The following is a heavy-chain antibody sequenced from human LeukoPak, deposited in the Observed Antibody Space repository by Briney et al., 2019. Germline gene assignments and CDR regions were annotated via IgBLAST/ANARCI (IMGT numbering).Heavy chain of an antibody. J-gene: IGHJ4*02. CDR3: ARLGQGDVWPPNIDY. Sequence: SGTLSLTCAVSGGSISSSYWWSWIRQPPGKGLEWIGEIYHSGSTNYNLSLKSRVTISVDTSKNQFSLKLSSVTAADTAVYYCARLGQGDVWPPNIDYWGQGTLVTVSS. CDR1: GGSISSSYW. CDR2: IYHSGST. V-gene: IGHV4-4*02. D-gene: IGHD2-8*01.